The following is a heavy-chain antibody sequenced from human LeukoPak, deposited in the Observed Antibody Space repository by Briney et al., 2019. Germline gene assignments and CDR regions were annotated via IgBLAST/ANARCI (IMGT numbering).Heavy chain of an antibody. D-gene: IGHD5-18*01. CDR1: GFTFSSYD. Sequence: PGGSLRLSCAASGFTFSSYDMHWVRQATGKGLEWVSAIGTAGDTYYPGSVKGRFTISRENAKNSLYLQMSSLRAGDTAVYYCARGGYSSGNVYYYYGMDVWGQGTTVTVSS. CDR3: ARGGYSSGNVYYYYGMDV. CDR2: IGTAGDT. V-gene: IGHV3-13*04. J-gene: IGHJ6*02.